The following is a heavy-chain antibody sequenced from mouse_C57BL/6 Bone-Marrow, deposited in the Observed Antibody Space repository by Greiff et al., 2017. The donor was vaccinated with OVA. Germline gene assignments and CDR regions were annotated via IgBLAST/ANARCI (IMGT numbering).Heavy chain of an antibody. CDR2: IDPPDSYT. J-gene: IGHJ2*01. D-gene: IGHD1-1*02. CDR1: GYTFTSYW. CDR3: ARWWLPHYFDY. Sequence: VQLQQPGAELVRPGTSVKLSCKASGYTFTSYWMHWVKQRPGQGLEWIGVIDPPDSYTNYNQKFKGKATLTVDTSSSTAYMQLSSLTSEDSAVYYCARWWLPHYFDYWGQGTTLTVSS. V-gene: IGHV1-59*01.